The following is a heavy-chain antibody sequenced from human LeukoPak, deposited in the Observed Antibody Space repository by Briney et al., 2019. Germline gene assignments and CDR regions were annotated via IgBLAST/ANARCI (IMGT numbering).Heavy chain of an antibody. CDR3: AKGYSSSSGVDY. Sequence: GGSLRLSCAASGFTFDDYTMHWVRQAPGKGLEWVSLISWDGGSTYYADSVKGRFTISRDNSKNSLYLQMNSLRTEDTALYYCAKGYSSSSGVDYWGQGTLVTASS. J-gene: IGHJ4*02. V-gene: IGHV3-43*01. D-gene: IGHD6-6*01. CDR2: ISWDGGST. CDR1: GFTFDDYT.